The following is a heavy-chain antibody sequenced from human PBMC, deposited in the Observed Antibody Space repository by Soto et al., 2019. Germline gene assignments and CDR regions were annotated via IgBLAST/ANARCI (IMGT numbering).Heavy chain of an antibody. V-gene: IGHV5-51*01. J-gene: IGHJ6*02. CDR3: AASIFYYGMDV. CDR2: IYPGDSDT. CDR1: GYTFTNYW. Sequence: GESLKIACNGSGYTFTNYWIGWVRQMPGKGPEWMGIIYPGDSDTKYNPSFQGQVTISADKSITTTYLQWSSLKASDTAIYYCAASIFYYGMDVWGQGTTVTVSS.